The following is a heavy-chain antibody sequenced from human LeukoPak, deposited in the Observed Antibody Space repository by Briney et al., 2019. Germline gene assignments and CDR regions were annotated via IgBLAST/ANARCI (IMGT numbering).Heavy chain of an antibody. J-gene: IGHJ4*02. V-gene: IGHV1-2*06. CDR1: GYTFTGYY. CDR2: INPNSGGT. D-gene: IGHD3-22*01. Sequence: ASVKVSCKASGYTFTGYYIHWVRQAPGQGLEWMGRINPNSGGTNYAQKFQGRVTVTGDTSISTAYMELSRLRSDDTAVYYCARVTHYYDSSGSVYYFDYWGQGTLVTVSS. CDR3: ARVTHYYDSSGSVYYFDY.